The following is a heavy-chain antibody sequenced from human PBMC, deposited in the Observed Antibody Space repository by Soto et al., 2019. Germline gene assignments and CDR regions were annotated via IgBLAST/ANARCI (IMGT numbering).Heavy chain of an antibody. Sequence: PGGSLRLSCATSGFIFSDYYMAWIRQAPGKGLEWIGYINNGGDIVHYSDAVRGRFRISRDNTKRSLYLQMTSLRAEDTAIYYCARDFSKTTVGVVDSWGQGALVTVSS. CDR3: ARDFSKTTVGVVDS. CDR2: INNGGDIV. CDR1: GFIFSDYY. D-gene: IGHD4-17*01. V-gene: IGHV3-11*01. J-gene: IGHJ4*02.